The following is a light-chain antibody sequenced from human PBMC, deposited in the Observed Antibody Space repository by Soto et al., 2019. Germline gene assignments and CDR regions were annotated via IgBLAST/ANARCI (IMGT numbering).Light chain of an antibody. CDR2: RTS. J-gene: IGKJ4*01. V-gene: IGKV3-15*01. CDR3: QQYNNWTRAT. Sequence: EIGMTRSPATLCVSPGERATLSCRASQSISSNLAWYQQKPGQAPRLLMFRTSSRATGFPARFSGSGSGTEFNLTISSLQSEDFGVYYCQQYNNWTRATFGGGTKVDIK. CDR1: QSISSN.